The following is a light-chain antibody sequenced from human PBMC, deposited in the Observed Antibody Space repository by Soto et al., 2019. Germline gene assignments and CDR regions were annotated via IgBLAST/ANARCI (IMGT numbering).Light chain of an antibody. CDR1: SSDVGGYNY. CDR2: DVS. CDR3: SSYTSSSSYV. V-gene: IGLV2-14*01. Sequence: QPALTQSGSVSGSHGQSITISCTGTSSDVGGYNYVSWYQQHPGKAPKLMIYDVSNRPSGVSNRFSGSKSGNTASLTISWLQAEDEADYYSSSYTSSSSYVFGTGTKVTVL. J-gene: IGLJ1*01.